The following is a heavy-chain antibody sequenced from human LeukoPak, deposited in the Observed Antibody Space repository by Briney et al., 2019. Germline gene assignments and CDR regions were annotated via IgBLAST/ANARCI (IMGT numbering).Heavy chain of an antibody. D-gene: IGHD6-13*01. V-gene: IGHV3-43D*03. CDR1: GFTFVDYA. CDR3: AKGTSSWLEFDS. CDR2: ITWDGDST. Sequence: PGGSLRLSCAASGFTFVDYAMHWVRQPPGKGLEWVSLITWDGDSTYYADSVKGRFTISRDNSKNYLYLQMNSLRAEDTALYYCAKGTSSWLEFDSWGQGTLVTVSS. J-gene: IGHJ4*02.